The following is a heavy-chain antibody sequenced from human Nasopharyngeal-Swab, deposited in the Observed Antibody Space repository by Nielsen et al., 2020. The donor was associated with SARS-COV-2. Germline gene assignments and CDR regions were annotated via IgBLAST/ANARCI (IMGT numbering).Heavy chain of an antibody. Sequence: WIRQSPWKGLEWVGGTYYRSKWYNDYAVSVKSRITINPDTSKNQFSLQLNSVTPEDTAVYYCARDGIAAVGYYYYYYGMDVWGQGTTVTVSS. CDR2: TYYRSKWYN. J-gene: IGHJ6*02. V-gene: IGHV6-1*01. D-gene: IGHD6-13*01. CDR3: ARDGIAAVGYYYYYYGMDV.